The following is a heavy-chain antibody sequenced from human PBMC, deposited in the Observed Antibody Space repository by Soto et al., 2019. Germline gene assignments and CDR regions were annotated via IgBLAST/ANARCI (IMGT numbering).Heavy chain of an antibody. CDR3: ARAGQYYDASGYAN. CDR1: GYSFATSG. J-gene: IGHJ4*02. CDR2: ISAYNGNT. Sequence: QVKLVQSGTEVKKPGASIKVSCKASGYSFATSGMSWVRQAPGQGLEWMGWISAYNGNTNYDQNLQDRVTMTTDTSTNTAYLEVRNLRSDDTAFYYCARAGQYYDASGYANWGQGTLVTVSS. D-gene: IGHD3-22*01. V-gene: IGHV1-18*01.